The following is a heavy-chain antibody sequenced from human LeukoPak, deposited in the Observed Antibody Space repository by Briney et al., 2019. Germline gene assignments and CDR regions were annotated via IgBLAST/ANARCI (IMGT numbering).Heavy chain of an antibody. CDR1: GYTFTSYH. V-gene: IGHV1-46*01. J-gene: IGHJ4*02. D-gene: IGHD5-18*01. Sequence: GASVKFSCKASGYTFTSYHMHWVRQAPGQGLEWMGIINPSAGSTSYAQKFQGRVTMTRDTSTSTVYMELSSLRFEDTAVYYCAEQMGGDTGILYWGQGTLVTVSS. CDR3: AEQMGGDTGILY. CDR2: INPSAGST.